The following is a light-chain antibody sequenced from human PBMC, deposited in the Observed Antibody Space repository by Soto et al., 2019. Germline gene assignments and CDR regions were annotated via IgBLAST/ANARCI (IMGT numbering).Light chain of an antibody. V-gene: IGLV2-8*01. J-gene: IGLJ2*01. CDR1: SSDVGGYNY. CDR2: AVS. Sequence: QSVLTQPPSASGSPGQSVTISCTGTSSDVGGYNYVSWYQQHPGKAPKLIIFAVSKRPSGVPDRFSGSKSGSMASLTVSGLQAEDEADYYCSSYAGNNNLVFGGGTKVTVL. CDR3: SSYAGNNNLV.